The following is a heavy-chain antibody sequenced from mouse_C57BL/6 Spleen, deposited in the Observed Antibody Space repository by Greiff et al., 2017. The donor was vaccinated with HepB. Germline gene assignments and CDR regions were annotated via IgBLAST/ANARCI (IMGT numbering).Heavy chain of an antibody. J-gene: IGHJ3*01. Sequence: EVQLQQSGPELVKPGASVKISCKASGYTFTDYYMNWVKQSHGKSLEWIGDINPNNGGTSYNQKFKGKATLTVDKSSSTAYMELRSLTSEDSAVYYCARQGYGSQAWFAYWGQGTLVTVSA. CDR1: GYTFTDYY. V-gene: IGHV1-26*01. CDR2: INPNNGGT. D-gene: IGHD1-1*01. CDR3: ARQGYGSQAWFAY.